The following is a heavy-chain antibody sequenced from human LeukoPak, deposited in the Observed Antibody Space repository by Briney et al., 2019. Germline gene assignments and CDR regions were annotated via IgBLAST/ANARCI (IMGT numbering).Heavy chain of an antibody. CDR1: GYTFTGYY. J-gene: IGHJ6*02. V-gene: IGHV1-2*02. D-gene: IGHD1-26*01. Sequence: EASVKVSCKASGYTFTGYYMHWVRQAPGQGLEWMGWINPNSGGTNYAQKFQGGVTMTEDTSTDTAYMELSSLRSEDTAVYYRATVKGIGGSYPAYYGMDVWGQGTTVTVSS. CDR3: ATVKGIGGSYPAYYGMDV. CDR2: INPNSGGT.